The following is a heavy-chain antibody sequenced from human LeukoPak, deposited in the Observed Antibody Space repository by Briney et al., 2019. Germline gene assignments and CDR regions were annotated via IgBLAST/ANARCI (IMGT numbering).Heavy chain of an antibody. J-gene: IGHJ4*02. Sequence: ASVKVSCKASGYTFTSYDINWVRQATGQGVEWMGWINPNSGGTNYAQKFQGWVTMTRDTSISTAYMELSRLRSDDTAVYYCARGGETQIGAIDYWGQGTLVTVSS. CDR1: GYTFTSYD. CDR2: INPNSGGT. CDR3: ARGGETQIGAIDY. D-gene: IGHD3-10*01. V-gene: IGHV1-2*04.